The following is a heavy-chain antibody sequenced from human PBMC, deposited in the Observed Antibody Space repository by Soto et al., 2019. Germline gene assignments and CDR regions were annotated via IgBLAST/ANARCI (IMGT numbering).Heavy chain of an antibody. CDR1: GGSISSSSYY. CDR2: IYYSGST. Sequence: SETLSLTCTVSGGSISSSSYYWGWIRQHLGKGLEWIGSIYYSGSTYYNPSLKSRVTISVDTSKNQFSLKLSSVTAADTAVYYCARLPSFYTVTTFFDPWGQGTLVTVSS. D-gene: IGHD4-4*01. V-gene: IGHV4-39*01. CDR3: ARLPSFYTVTTFFDP. J-gene: IGHJ5*02.